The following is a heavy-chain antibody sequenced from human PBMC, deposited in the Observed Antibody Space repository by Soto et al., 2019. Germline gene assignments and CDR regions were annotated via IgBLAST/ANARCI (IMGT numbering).Heavy chain of an antibody. Sequence: EVQLVESGGGLVQPGGSLRLSCAASGFTFSSYWMSWVRQAPGKGLEWVANIKHDGSEKYYVDSVKGRFTISRDNAKNSLYLQMNSLRAEDTAVYYCARDDSGCSGGSCYSPWGQGTLVTVSS. CDR3: ARDDSGCSGGSCYSP. CDR1: GFTFSSYW. J-gene: IGHJ5*02. V-gene: IGHV3-7*01. CDR2: IKHDGSEK. D-gene: IGHD2-15*01.